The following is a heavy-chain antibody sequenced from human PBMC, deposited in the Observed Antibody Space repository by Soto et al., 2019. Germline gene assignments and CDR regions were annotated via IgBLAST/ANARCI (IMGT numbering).Heavy chain of an antibody. CDR3: ARGSYDVWFGEIRF. J-gene: IGHJ4*02. CDR1: GFTFSSYW. Sequence: EVQLVESGGGLVQPGGSLRLSCAASGFTFSSYWMSWVRQAPGKGLEWVANIKQDGSEKYYVDSVKGRFTISRDNAKNSLYLQMNSLRAEDTAVYYCARGSYDVWFGEIRFGGQGTLVTVSS. CDR2: IKQDGSEK. V-gene: IGHV3-7*01. D-gene: IGHD3-10*01.